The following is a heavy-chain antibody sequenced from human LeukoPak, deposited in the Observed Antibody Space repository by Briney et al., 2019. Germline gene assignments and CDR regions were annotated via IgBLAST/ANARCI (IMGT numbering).Heavy chain of an antibody. Sequence: ASVKVSCKASGYTFTSYDINWVRQATGQGLEWMGWMNPNSGNTGYAQKFQGRVTITRNTSISTAYMELSSLRSEDTAVYYCARVASSSWYYSPYYYYYMDVWGKGTTVTVSS. D-gene: IGHD6-13*01. V-gene: IGHV1-8*03. CDR1: GYTFTSYD. J-gene: IGHJ6*03. CDR3: ARVASSSWYYSPYYYYYMDV. CDR2: MNPNSGNT.